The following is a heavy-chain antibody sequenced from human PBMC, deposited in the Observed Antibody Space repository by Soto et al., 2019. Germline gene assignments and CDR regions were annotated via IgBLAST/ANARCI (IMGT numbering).Heavy chain of an antibody. CDR2: LNNSGST. CDR1: GGSFSGYY. D-gene: IGHD2-2*01. CDR3: ARAGCSSTSCYAQDILGRDMDV. V-gene: IGHV4-34*01. J-gene: IGHJ6*03. Sequence: SETLSLTCAVYGGSFSGYYWSWIRKPPGKGLEWIGELNNSGSTNYNPCIKRRVTISVDTSKNQFSLKLIYVTAADTAVYDCARAGCSSTSCYAQDILGRDMDVWGKGTTVTVSS.